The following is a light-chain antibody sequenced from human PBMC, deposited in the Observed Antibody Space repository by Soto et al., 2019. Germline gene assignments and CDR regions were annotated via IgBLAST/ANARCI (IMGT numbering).Light chain of an antibody. V-gene: IGKV3-20*01. CDR2: EAS. J-gene: IGKJ3*01. CDR1: QSISSNS. CDR3: QQYGSSPFT. Sequence: EIVLTQSPGTLSLSPGERATLSCRASQSISSNSLAWYQQTPGQAPRLLIYEASSRATGIPDRFSGSGSGTDFILTITRLEPEDFAVYFCQQYGSSPFTFGPGTKVDIK.